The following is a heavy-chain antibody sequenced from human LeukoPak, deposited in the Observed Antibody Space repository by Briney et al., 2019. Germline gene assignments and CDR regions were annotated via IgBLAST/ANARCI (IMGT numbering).Heavy chain of an antibody. J-gene: IGHJ6*03. CDR1: GFTVSTNH. D-gene: IGHD2-21*02. Sequence: GGSLRLSCAVSGFTVSTNHMSWVRQAPGRGLEWFSVIYNDGNTYYTDSVKGRFTISRDNSKNTVFLQMNSLRVEDTAVYYCARDREVVTAKAQMDVWGKGTTVTVSS. V-gene: IGHV3-53*01. CDR2: IYNDGNT. CDR3: ARDREVVTAKAQMDV.